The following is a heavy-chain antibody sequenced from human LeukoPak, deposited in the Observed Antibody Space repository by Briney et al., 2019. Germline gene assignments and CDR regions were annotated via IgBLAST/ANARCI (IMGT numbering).Heavy chain of an antibody. Sequence: SETLSLTCAVYGGSFSGYYWSWIRHPPGKGREWIGEINHSGSTNYNTSLKSRVTISVDTSKNQSSLKLSSVTAADTAVYYCARGARRRTQYQLLSYRFDYWGQGTLVTVSS. CDR1: GGSFSGYY. CDR3: ARGARRRTQYQLLSYRFDY. V-gene: IGHV4-34*01. CDR2: INHSGST. J-gene: IGHJ4*02. D-gene: IGHD2-2*01.